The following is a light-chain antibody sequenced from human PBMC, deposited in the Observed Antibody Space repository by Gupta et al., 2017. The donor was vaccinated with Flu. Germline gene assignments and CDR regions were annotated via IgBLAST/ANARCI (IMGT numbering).Light chain of an antibody. CDR1: ESLFYNSNNKNY. V-gene: IGKV4-1*01. CDR2: WAS. Sequence: DIVMTQPPDSLALSLGERATIHCKSSESLFYNSNNKNYLAWYQQKPGQPPKLVVYWASTRDPGVPDRFSGAGSGTDFTLTISSLQAEDVAVYYCQQYFTAPYSFGQGTKLEIK. CDR3: QQYFTAPYS. J-gene: IGKJ2*03.